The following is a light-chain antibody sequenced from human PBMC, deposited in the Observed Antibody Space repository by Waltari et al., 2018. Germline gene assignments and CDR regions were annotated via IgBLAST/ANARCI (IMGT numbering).Light chain of an antibody. CDR3: QQYNSHLLT. Sequence: GDRVTITCRASQSISSWLAWFQKKPGKAPKLLIYKATTLESGVPSRFSGSGSGTEFTLTITSLQPDDFATYYCQQYNSHLLTFGGGTKVEIK. J-gene: IGKJ4*01. CDR1: QSISSW. CDR2: KAT. V-gene: IGKV1-5*03.